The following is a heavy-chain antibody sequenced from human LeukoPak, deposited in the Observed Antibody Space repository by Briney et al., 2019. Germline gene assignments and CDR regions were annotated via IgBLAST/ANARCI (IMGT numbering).Heavy chain of an antibody. Sequence: LGESLKISCKGSGYSFSSYWIGWVRQMPGKGLEWMGIIYPGDSDTRYSPCFQGQVPISADKSISTDYLQWSSLKASDTAMYYCARRTYDSSAYPTPYYFDYWGQGTLVTVSS. V-gene: IGHV5-51*01. CDR2: IYPGDSDT. J-gene: IGHJ4*02. CDR3: ARRTYDSSAYPTPYYFDY. D-gene: IGHD3-22*01. CDR1: GYSFSSYW.